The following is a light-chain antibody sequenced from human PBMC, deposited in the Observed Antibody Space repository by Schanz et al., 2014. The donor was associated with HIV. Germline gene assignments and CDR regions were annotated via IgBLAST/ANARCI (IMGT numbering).Light chain of an antibody. CDR3: SSYTGSVWV. V-gene: IGLV2-14*02. J-gene: IGLJ3*02. Sequence: QSALTQPASVSGSPGQSITISCTGANRHGGSYNLPSWDQQHPGKAPKLMIFEASKRPSGVSNRFSGSRSGNTASLTISGLQAEDEADYYCSSYTGSVWVFGGGTKLTVL. CDR1: NRHGGSYNL. CDR2: EAS.